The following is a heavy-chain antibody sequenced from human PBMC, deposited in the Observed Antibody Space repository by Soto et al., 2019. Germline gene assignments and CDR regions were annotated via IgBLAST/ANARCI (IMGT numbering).Heavy chain of an antibody. CDR1: GGSISSYY. J-gene: IGHJ3*01. V-gene: IGHV4-59*12. D-gene: IGHD2-2*01. CDR2: IYYNGNT. Sequence: ASETLSLTCTVSGGSISSYYWSWIRQPPGKGLEWIGFIYYNGNTHYNPSLKSRVTISIDTSVNQFSLTLTSVTAADTAVYFCAREAPAASDAFDVWGQGTMVTVSS. CDR3: AREAPAASDAFDV.